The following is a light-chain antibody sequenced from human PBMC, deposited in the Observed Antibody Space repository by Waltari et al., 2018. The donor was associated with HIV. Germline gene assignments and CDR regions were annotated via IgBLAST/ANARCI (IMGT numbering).Light chain of an antibody. J-gene: IGLJ3*02. Sequence: QSVLTQPPSVSGAPGQRVTISCTRSSSHIGAGYDVPWYQQLPGTAPKLLIYGNSNRPSGVPDRFSGSKSGTSASLAITGLQAEDEADYYCQSYDSSLSGSGVFGGGTKLTVL. CDR1: SSHIGAGYD. CDR2: GNS. CDR3: QSYDSSLSGSGV. V-gene: IGLV1-40*01.